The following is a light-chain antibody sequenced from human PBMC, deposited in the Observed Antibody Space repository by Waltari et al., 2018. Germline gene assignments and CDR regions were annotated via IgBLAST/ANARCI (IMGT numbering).Light chain of an antibody. J-gene: IGLJ3*02. V-gene: IGLV1-40*01. CDR2: ATN. CDR1: SSATGEGLH. Sequence: QSVLTQPPSVSGAPGQLLTLTSPGRSSATGEGLHVPCYQQLPGTAPKLLIYATNKRPSGVPDRFSASRSGASASLAIAGLQAEDEADYYCQSYDNSLRAWVFGGGTKLTVL. CDR3: QSYDNSLRAWV.